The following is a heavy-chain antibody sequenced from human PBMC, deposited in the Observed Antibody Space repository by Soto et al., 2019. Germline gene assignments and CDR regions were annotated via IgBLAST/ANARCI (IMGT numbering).Heavy chain of an antibody. CDR1: GFTFSSYE. J-gene: IGHJ4*02. D-gene: IGHD3-10*01. Sequence: LRLSCSASGFTFSSYEMNLVRQAPGKGLEWVSYISSSGSTIYYADSVKGRFTISRDNAKNSLYLQMNSLRAEDTAVYYCARDPTRGSRFDYWGQGTLVTVSS. CDR2: ISSSGSTI. CDR3: ARDPTRGSRFDY. V-gene: IGHV3-48*03.